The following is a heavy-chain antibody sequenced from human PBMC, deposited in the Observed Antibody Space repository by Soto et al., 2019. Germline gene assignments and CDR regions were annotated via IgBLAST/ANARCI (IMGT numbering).Heavy chain of an antibody. Sequence: QLHLVQSGAVVKKPGASVTVSCSASGYPVTAYYMHWVRQAPGRGLEWMGGINPATGAAKYTQTYRGGVTMTRDTSTSTVFRELGGLTSEDTAVFYWAGGGGVGVAGSAAFDMWGQGTLVTVSS. CDR1: GYPVTAYY. D-gene: IGHD3-3*01. V-gene: IGHV1-2*02. J-gene: IGHJ3*02. CDR3: AGGGGVGVAGSAAFDM. CDR2: INPATGAA.